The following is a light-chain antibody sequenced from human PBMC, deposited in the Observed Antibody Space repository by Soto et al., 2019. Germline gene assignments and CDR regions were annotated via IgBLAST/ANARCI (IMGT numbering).Light chain of an antibody. J-gene: IGLJ2*01. V-gene: IGLV2-18*01. CDR1: SSHIGHADR. Sequence: QSVLTQPPSASGSPGQSVTISCTGTSSHIGHADRVSRYQQSPGTAPRLMIYEVNSRTTGVTDRYSGSKSGNTAAQTISGLQHEDEAEDDCTCTITEYFVMLFGGGTKVTVL. CDR2: EVN. CDR3: TCTITEYFVML.